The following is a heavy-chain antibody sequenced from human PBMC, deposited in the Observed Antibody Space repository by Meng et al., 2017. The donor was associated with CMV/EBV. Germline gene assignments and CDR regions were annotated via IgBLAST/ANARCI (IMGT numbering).Heavy chain of an antibody. CDR1: YSFTSDW. Sequence: YSFTSDWSGWVRQMPGKGLEWMEIIYPGDSDTRYRPYFQGQVTISAEKSISTAYLQWSSLKASDTAMYYCARRSEYSGSYQGGWFDPWGQGTLVTVSS. V-gene: IGHV5-51*01. J-gene: IGHJ5*02. CDR3: ARRSEYSGSYQGGWFDP. CDR2: IYPGDSDT. D-gene: IGHD1-26*01.